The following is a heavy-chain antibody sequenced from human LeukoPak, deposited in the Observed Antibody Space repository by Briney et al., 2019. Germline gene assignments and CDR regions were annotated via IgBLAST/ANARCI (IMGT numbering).Heavy chain of an antibody. CDR1: GYSFTSYW. D-gene: IGHD2-2*01. CDR2: IYPGDSDT. J-gene: IGHJ5*02. CDR3: ARRSQYQLPLVGWGFDP. V-gene: IGHV5-51*01. Sequence: HGESLKISCKGSGYSFTSYWIGWVRQMPGKGLEWMGIIYPGDSDTRYSPSFQGQVTISADKSISTAYLQWSSLKASDTAMYYCARRSQYQLPLVGWGFDPWGQGTLVTASS.